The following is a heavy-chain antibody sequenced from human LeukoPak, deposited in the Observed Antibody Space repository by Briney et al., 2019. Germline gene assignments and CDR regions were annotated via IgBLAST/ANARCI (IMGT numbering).Heavy chain of an antibody. CDR3: GGIQVSGIDAFDI. CDR1: GFTFSSYD. Sequence: GGSLRLSCAASGFTFSSYDMHWVRQAPGRGLEWVSVIGIAGDTYYPDSVKGRFTISRENAKNSMYLQMNSLKDGDTAVYIRGGIQVSGIDAFDIWGQGTMVTVSS. V-gene: IGHV3-13*01. J-gene: IGHJ3*02. CDR2: IGIAGDT. D-gene: IGHD5/OR15-5a*01.